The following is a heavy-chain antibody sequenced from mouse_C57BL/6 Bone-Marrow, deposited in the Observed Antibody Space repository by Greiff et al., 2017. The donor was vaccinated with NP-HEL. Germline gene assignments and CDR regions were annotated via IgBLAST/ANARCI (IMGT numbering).Heavy chain of an antibody. V-gene: IGHV5-6*01. CDR1: GFTFSSYG. CDR2: ISSGGSYT. Sequence: EVKVVESGGDLVKPGGSLKLSCAASGFTFSSYGMSWVRQTPDKRLEWVATISSGGSYTYYPDSVKGRFTISRDNAKNTLYLQMSSLKSEDTAMYYCARNSSGYHYAMDYWGQGTSVTVSS. CDR3: ARNSSGYHYAMDY. J-gene: IGHJ4*01. D-gene: IGHD3-2*02.